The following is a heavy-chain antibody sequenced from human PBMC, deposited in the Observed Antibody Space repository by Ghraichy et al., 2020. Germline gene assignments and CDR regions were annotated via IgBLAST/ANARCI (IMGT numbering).Heavy chain of an antibody. D-gene: IGHD6-19*01. J-gene: IGHJ5*02. CDR2: MNPNSGNT. V-gene: IGHV1-8*01. CDR1: GYTFTSYD. Sequence: ASVKVSCKASGYTFTSYDINWVRQATGQGLEWMGWMNPNSGNTGYAQKFQGRVTMTRNTSISTAYMELSSLRSEDTAVYYCARALGQWLVQRRFDPWGQGTLVTVSS. CDR3: ARALGQWLVQRRFDP.